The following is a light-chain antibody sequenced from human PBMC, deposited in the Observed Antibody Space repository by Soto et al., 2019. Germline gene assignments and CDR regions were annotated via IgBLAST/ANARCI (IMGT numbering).Light chain of an antibody. Sequence: LTQPPSASGSPGQSVTIPCTGTSSDVGAYDHVSWYQQHPGKAPKLIIYELAKRPAGVPDRFSGSKSGNTASLTVSGLQAEDEADYFCSSDAGDHNYVFGTGTKVTVL. V-gene: IGLV2-8*01. J-gene: IGLJ1*01. CDR1: SSDVGAYDH. CDR3: SSDAGDHNYV. CDR2: ELA.